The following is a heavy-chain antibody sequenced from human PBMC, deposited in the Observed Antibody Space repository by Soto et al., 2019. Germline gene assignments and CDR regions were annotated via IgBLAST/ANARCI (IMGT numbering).Heavy chain of an antibody. Sequence: SETLSLTCTVSGGSLSSRYSYWGWIRQPPGKGLEWIGSIHYSGNTYYNPSLKSRVTISVDTSKNQFSLKLSSVTAADTAVYYCARSSRTAYNWFDPWGQGTLVTVSS. CDR2: IHYSGNT. J-gene: IGHJ5*02. V-gene: IGHV4-39*07. CDR3: ARSSRTAYNWFDP. D-gene: IGHD3-10*01. CDR1: GGSLSSRYSY.